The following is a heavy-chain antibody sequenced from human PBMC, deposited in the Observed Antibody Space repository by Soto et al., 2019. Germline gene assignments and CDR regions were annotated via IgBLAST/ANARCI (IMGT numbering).Heavy chain of an antibody. Sequence: GGSLRLSCAASGFTFSTYGMHWVRQAPGKGLEWVAGIAYDGTKTPYADSVKGRFTISRDNAKNSPFLELNSLRAEDTAVYYCARDYLWGQGTQVTVSS. J-gene: IGHJ5*02. CDR2: IAYDGTKT. CDR3: ARDYL. CDR1: GFTFSTYG. V-gene: IGHV3-33*05.